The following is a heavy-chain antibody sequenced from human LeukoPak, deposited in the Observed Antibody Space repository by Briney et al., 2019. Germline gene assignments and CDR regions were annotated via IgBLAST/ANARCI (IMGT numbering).Heavy chain of an antibody. CDR2: ITYSGST. Sequence: SETLSLTCTVSGGSINNYYWSWIRQPPGKGLEWIGYITYSGSTNYNPSLESRVTISLDTSKNQFSLKLTSVTAADTAVYYCARDRGSSGNNYYFDYWGQGTLVTASS. J-gene: IGHJ4*02. CDR1: GGSINNYY. D-gene: IGHD6-19*01. CDR3: ARDRGSSGNNYYFDY. V-gene: IGHV4-59*01.